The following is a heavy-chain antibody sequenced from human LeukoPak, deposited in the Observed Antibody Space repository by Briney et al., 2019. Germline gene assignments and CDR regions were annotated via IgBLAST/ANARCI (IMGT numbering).Heavy chain of an antibody. CDR3: ARDFTVFDD. Sequence: ASVKVSCKASGYTFVGYDLHWVRQAPGQGLEWMGWINPNSGGTNYAQKFQGRVTMTRDTSISTAYMELNRLRSDDTAVYYCARDFTVFDDWGQGTLVTVSS. J-gene: IGHJ4*02. D-gene: IGHD4-17*01. CDR2: INPNSGGT. CDR1: GYTFVGYD. V-gene: IGHV1-2*02.